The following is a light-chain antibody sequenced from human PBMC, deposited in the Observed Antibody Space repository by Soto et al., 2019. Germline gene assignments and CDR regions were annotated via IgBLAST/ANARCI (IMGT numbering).Light chain of an antibody. J-gene: IGKJ2*01. CDR2: GAS. CDR3: QQYGGSPYT. V-gene: IGKV3-20*01. CDR1: QSVSSSY. Sequence: EIVLTQSPGTLSLSPGERATLSCRASQSVSSSYLAWYQQKPGQAPRLLIYGASSRATGIPARFSGSGSGTDFTLTISRLEPEDLAVYYCQQYGGSPYTFGQGTNLEIK.